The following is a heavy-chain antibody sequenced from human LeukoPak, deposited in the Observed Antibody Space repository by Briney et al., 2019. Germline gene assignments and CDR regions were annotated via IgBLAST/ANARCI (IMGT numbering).Heavy chain of an antibody. CDR1: GXSISSSSDY. CDR3: ARLRDSGSYYSFDY. J-gene: IGHJ4*02. V-gene: IGHV4-39*01. Sequence: SETLSLTCTVSGXSISSSSDYWGWIRQPPGKGLEWIGSIYYSGSTYYNPSLKSRVTISVDTSKNQFSLKLSSVTAADTAVYYCARLRDSGSYYSFDYWGQGTLVTVSS. D-gene: IGHD1-26*01. CDR2: IYYSGST.